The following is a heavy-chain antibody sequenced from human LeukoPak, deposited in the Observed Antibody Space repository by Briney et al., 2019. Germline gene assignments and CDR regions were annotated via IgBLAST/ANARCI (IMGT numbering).Heavy chain of an antibody. V-gene: IGHV1-18*01. CDR2: ISAYNGNT. Sequence: ASVKVSCKASGYTFTSYGISWVRQAPGQGLEWMGWISAYNGNTNYAQKLQGRVTMTTDTPTSTAYMELRSLRSDDTAVYYCARDSRYYDILTGPESYYYYYGMDVWGQGTTVTVSS. J-gene: IGHJ6*02. CDR3: ARDSRYYDILTGPESYYYYYGMDV. D-gene: IGHD3-9*01. CDR1: GYTFTSYG.